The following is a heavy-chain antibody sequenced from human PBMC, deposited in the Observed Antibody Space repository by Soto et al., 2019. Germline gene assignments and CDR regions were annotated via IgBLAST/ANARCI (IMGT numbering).Heavy chain of an antibody. CDR3: ARVTSIAARHPGYYFDY. D-gene: IGHD6-6*01. V-gene: IGHV4-30-4*01. CDR1: GGSISSGDYY. Sequence: SETLSLTCTVSGGSISSGDYYWSWIRQPPGKGLEWIGYIYYSGSTYYNPSLKSRVTISVDTSKNQFSLKLSSVTAADTAVYYCARVTSIAARHPGYYFDYWGQGTLVTVSS. CDR2: IYYSGST. J-gene: IGHJ4*02.